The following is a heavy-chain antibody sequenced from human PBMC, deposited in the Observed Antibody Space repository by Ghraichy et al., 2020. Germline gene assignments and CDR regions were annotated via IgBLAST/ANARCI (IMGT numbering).Heavy chain of an antibody. CDR2: ISYDGTKK. CDR1: GFTFSRNG. CDR3: AKEWWAAAGFDY. J-gene: IGHJ4*02. V-gene: IGHV3-30*18. Sequence: GESLNISCAASGFTFSRNGMHWVRQTPGKGLEWVAVISYDGTKKYYADSVKGRFTISRDNSKNTLYLQMNSLRSEDTAVYYCAKEWWAAAGFDYWGQGTLVTVSS. D-gene: IGHD6-13*01.